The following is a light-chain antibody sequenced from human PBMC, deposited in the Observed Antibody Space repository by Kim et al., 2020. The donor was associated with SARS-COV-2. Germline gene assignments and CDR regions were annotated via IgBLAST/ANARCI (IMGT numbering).Light chain of an antibody. CDR1: KSSSSY. CDR2: AAS. CDR3: QQSYSTPPRT. Sequence: TVGDRITITCRASKSSSSYLKWYQQKTGKAPKLLIYAASSLQCGVPSRFSGCGSGTDFSPTISSLQPEDFATYYCQQSYSTPPRTFGPGTKVDIK. V-gene: IGKV1-39*01. J-gene: IGKJ3*01.